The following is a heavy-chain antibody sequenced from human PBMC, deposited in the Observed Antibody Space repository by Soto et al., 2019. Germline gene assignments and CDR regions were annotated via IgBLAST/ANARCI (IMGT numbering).Heavy chain of an antibody. CDR2: IYYSGST. D-gene: IGHD3-22*01. CDR3: ARHVDTAMVSVPYYYDSSGPYFDY. CDR1: GGSISSSSFR. J-gene: IGHJ4*02. Sequence: SETLSLTCTVAGGSISSSSFRWGWIRQPPGKGLEWIGSIYYSGSTYYSPSLKSRVTISVDTSKNQFSLKLSSVTAADTAVYYCARHVDTAMVSVPYYYDSSGPYFDYWGQGTLVT. V-gene: IGHV4-39*01.